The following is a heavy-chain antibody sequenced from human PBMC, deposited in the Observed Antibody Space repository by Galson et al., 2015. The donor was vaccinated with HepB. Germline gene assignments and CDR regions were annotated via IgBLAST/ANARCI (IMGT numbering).Heavy chain of an antibody. J-gene: IGHJ2*01. D-gene: IGHD6-13*01. Sequence: CAISGDSVSSHSAAWNWIRQSPSRGLEWLGRTYYRSKWYNDYAVSVKSRITINPDTSKNQFSLQLNSVTPEDTAVYYCARDHGKIAAAGQGYFDLWGRGTLVTVSS. CDR2: TYYRSKWYN. CDR3: ARDHGKIAAAGQGYFDL. V-gene: IGHV6-1*01. CDR1: GDSVSSHSAA.